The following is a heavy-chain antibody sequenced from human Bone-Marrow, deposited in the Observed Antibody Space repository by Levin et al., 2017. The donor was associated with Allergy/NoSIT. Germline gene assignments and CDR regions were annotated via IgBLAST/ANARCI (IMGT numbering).Heavy chain of an antibody. CDR2: MNPNSGNT. CDR3: VRDLEGSTSGYGY. D-gene: IGHD3-10*01. CDR1: GYSFTRYD. Sequence: ASVKVSCKASGYSFTRYDINWLRQAPGQGLEWMGSMNPNSGNTGNALKFQGRVAMTRDTPISTAYMEMSRLTTDDTAVYYCVRDLEGSTSGYGYWGQGTLVTVSS. V-gene: IGHV1-8*01. J-gene: IGHJ4*02.